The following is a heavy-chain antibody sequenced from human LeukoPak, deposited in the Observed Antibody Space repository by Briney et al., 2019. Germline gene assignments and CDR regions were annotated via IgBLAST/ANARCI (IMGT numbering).Heavy chain of an antibody. CDR1: GFTFSSYS. CDR2: ISSSSSYI. V-gene: IGHV3-21*01. Sequence: GGSLRLSCAASGFTFSSYSMNWVRQAPGKGLEWVSSISSSSSYIYYADSVKGRFTISRDNAKNSLYLQMNSLRAEDTAVYYCARDRSRGYSYGYYWGQGTLVTVSS. J-gene: IGHJ4*02. D-gene: IGHD5-18*01. CDR3: ARDRSRGYSYGYY.